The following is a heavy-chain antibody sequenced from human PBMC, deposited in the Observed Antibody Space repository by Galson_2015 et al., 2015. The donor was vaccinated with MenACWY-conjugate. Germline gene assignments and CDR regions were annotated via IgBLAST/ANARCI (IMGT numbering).Heavy chain of an antibody. V-gene: IGHV3-15*01. J-gene: IGHJ4*02. CDR1: GFTFSNAW. CDR2: IKSKTHSGTP. Sequence: SLRLSCAASGFTFSNAWMTWVRQAPGKGLEWVGRIKSKTHSGTPDYAAPVNGRFTISRDDSRNTVYLEMNGLKAEDTGLYYCTTDYFGQYFFDSWVQGTPVTVSS. D-gene: IGHD2/OR15-2a*01. CDR3: TTDYFGQYFFDS.